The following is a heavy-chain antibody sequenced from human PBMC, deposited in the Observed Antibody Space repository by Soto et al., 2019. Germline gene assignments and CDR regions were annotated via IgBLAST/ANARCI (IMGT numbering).Heavy chain of an antibody. CDR3: ARRDSSGWYYFDY. J-gene: IGHJ4*02. CDR1: GGSISSYY. D-gene: IGHD6-19*01. V-gene: IGHV4-59*01. CDR2: IYYSGST. Sequence: PSETLSLTCTVSGGSISSYYWIWIRQPPGKGLEWIGYIYYSGSTNYNPSLKSRVTISVDTSKNQFSLKLSSVTAADTAVYYCARRDSSGWYYFDYWGQGTLVTVSS.